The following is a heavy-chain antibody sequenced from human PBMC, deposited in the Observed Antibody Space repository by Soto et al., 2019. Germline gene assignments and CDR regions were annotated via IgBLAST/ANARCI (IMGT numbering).Heavy chain of an antibody. D-gene: IGHD5-12*01. CDR1: GFTFSSYG. Sequence: GGSLRLSCAASGFTFSSYGMHWVRQAPGKGLEWVAVISYDGSNKYYADSVKGRFTISRDNSKNTLYLQMNSLRAEDTAVYYCAKDSRDGYNLYYFDYWGQGTLVTVSS. J-gene: IGHJ4*02. V-gene: IGHV3-30*18. CDR3: AKDSRDGYNLYYFDY. CDR2: ISYDGSNK.